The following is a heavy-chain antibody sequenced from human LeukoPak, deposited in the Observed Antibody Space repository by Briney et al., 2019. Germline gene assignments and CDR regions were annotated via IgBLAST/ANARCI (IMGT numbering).Heavy chain of an antibody. CDR3: ARDFLGIGGSAFDI. J-gene: IGHJ3*02. Sequence: PGGSLRLSCAASGFTFDDYGMSWVRQAPGKGLEWVSGINWNGGSTGYADSVKGRFTISRDNAKNSLYLQMNSLRAEDTALYYCARDFLGIGGSAFDIWGQGTMVAVSS. CDR2: INWNGGST. CDR1: GFTFDDYG. V-gene: IGHV3-20*04. D-gene: IGHD7-27*01.